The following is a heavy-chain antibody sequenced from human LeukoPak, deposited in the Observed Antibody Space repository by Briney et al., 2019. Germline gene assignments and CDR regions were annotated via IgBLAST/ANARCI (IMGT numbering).Heavy chain of an antibody. CDR2: ISGSGGST. Sequence: GGSLRLSCAASGFTFSNYAMSWVRQAPGRGLEWVSAISGSGGSTYYADSVKGRVIISRDNSKNTLYLEMKSLRAEDTAVYYCARDRLRGYGYFDYWGQGTLVTVSS. J-gene: IGHJ4*02. CDR1: GFTFSNYA. D-gene: IGHD6-25*01. V-gene: IGHV3-23*01. CDR3: ARDRLRGYGYFDY.